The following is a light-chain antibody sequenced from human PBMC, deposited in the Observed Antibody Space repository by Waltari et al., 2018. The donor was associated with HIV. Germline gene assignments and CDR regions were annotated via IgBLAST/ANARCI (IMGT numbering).Light chain of an antibody. Sequence: EIVLTPSPATLSLSPGERATLSCRASQSVSDYLAWYQQKPGQAPRLLIYDASNRATGIPARFSGSGSGTDFTLTISSLEPEDFAVYYCQQRTNWPPWTFGQGTKVEVK. J-gene: IGKJ1*01. CDR3: QQRTNWPPWT. V-gene: IGKV3-11*01. CDR1: QSVSDY. CDR2: DAS.